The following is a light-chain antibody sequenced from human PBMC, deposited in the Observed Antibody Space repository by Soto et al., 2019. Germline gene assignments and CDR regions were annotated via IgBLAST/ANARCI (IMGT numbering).Light chain of an antibody. Sequence: EIVLTQSPGTLSFSPGERATLSCGASQSVSSKNLAWYQQKPGQAPRLLIYGASSRATGIPDRFSGSGSGTDFTLTISRLEPEDFAVYYCLQYGRSPTWTFGQGTKVDIK. CDR3: LQYGRSPTWT. CDR2: GAS. V-gene: IGKV3-20*01. CDR1: QSVSSKN. J-gene: IGKJ1*01.